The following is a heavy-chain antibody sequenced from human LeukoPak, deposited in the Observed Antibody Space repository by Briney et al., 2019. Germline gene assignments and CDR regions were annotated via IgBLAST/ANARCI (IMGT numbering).Heavy chain of an antibody. J-gene: IGHJ4*02. Sequence: PSETLSLTCTVSGYSISSGYYWGWIRQPPGKGLEWIGSIYHSGSTYYNPSLKSRVTISVDTSKNQFSLKLSSVTAADTAVYYCARDVEMATILFDYWGQGTLVTVSS. CDR1: GYSISSGYY. CDR2: IYHSGST. D-gene: IGHD5-24*01. CDR3: ARDVEMATILFDY. V-gene: IGHV4-38-2*02.